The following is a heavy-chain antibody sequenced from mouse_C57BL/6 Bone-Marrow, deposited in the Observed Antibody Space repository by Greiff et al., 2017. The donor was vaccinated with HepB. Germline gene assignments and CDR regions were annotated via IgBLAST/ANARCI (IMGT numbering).Heavy chain of an antibody. D-gene: IGHD2-3*01. V-gene: IGHV1-53*01. Sequence: QVHVKQPGTELVKPGASVKLSCKASGYTFTSYWMHWVKQRPGQGLEWIGNINPSNGGTNYNEKFKSKATLTVDKSSSTAYMQLSSLTSEDSAVYYCARGGSIYDGYSWFAYWGQGTLVTVSA. J-gene: IGHJ3*01. CDR3: ARGGSIYDGYSWFAY. CDR2: INPSNGGT. CDR1: GYTFTSYW.